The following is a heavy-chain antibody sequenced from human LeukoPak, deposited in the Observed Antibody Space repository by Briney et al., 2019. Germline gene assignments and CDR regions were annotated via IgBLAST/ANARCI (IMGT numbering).Heavy chain of an antibody. D-gene: IGHD3-9*01. CDR3: AKDRKRITISKGAWDDAFDI. Sequence: PGGSLRLSCAASGFTFSSYAMTWVRQAPGKGLEWVPAISGSGGSTYYADSVKGRFTISRDNSRDTLYLQMNSLRAEDTAVYYCAKDRKRITISKGAWDDAFDIWGQGTMVTVSS. V-gene: IGHV3-23*01. CDR2: ISGSGGST. J-gene: IGHJ3*02. CDR1: GFTFSSYA.